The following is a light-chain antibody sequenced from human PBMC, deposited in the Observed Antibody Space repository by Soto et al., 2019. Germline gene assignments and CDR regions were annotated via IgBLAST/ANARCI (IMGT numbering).Light chain of an antibody. Sequence: DIVMTQSPDSQAVSLGERSTINCRSSQNILHTSNNRNCLAWYQQKPGQPPRLLIYWASTRQYGVPDRFSGSGSGTDFNLTISSLQPEDVAVYYCQQYYTTPLTFGGGTKVEIK. CDR2: WAS. V-gene: IGKV4-1*01. CDR1: QNILHTSNNRNC. CDR3: QQYYTTPLT. J-gene: IGKJ4*01.